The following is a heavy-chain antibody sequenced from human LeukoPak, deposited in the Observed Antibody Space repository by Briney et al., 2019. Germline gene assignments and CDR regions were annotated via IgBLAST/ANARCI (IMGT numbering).Heavy chain of an antibody. J-gene: IGHJ5*02. CDR3: AKAGQQWLPNPPNWFDP. Sequence: GGSLRLSCAASGFTFSSYAMSWVRQAPGKGLEWVSAISGSGGSTYYADSVKGRFTISRDNSKNTLYLQMNSLRAEDTAVYYCAKAGQQWLPNPPNWFDPWGQGTLVTVSS. D-gene: IGHD6-19*01. CDR1: GFTFSSYA. CDR2: ISGSGGST. V-gene: IGHV3-23*01.